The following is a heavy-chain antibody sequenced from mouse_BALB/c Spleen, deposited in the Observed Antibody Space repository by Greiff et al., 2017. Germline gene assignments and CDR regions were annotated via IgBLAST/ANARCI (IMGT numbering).Heavy chain of an antibody. CDR2: ISSGSSTI. CDR1: GFTFSSFG. J-gene: IGHJ4*01. V-gene: IGHV5-17*02. Sequence: EVKLMESGGGLVQPGGSRKLSCAASGFTFSSFGMHWVRQAPEKGLEWVAYISSGSSTIYYADTVKGRFTISRDNPKNTLFLQMTSLRSEDTAMYYCARIYDGYYYAMDYWGQGTSVTVSS. CDR3: ARIYDGYYYAMDY. D-gene: IGHD2-3*01.